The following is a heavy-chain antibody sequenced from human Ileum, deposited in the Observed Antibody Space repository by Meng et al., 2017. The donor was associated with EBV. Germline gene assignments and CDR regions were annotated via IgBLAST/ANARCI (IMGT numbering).Heavy chain of an antibody. D-gene: IGHD3-22*01. CDR2: IHHTEST. CDR3: ARESYSDSSGYYSLDY. V-gene: IGHV4-4*03. CDR1: GGSISSSNW. Sequence: QVQLQESGPGLVKPPGTLSLTCAVSGGSISSSNWWSWVRQAPGKGLEWIGEIHHTESTNYNPSLKSRVTISVDKSKNQFSLKLSSVTAADTAVYYCARESYSDSSGYYSLDYWGQGSLVTVSS. J-gene: IGHJ4*02.